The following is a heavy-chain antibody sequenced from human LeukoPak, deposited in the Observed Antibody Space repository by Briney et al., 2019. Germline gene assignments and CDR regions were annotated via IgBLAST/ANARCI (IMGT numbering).Heavy chain of an antibody. J-gene: IGHJ3*02. CDR2: INHSEST. CDR3: VRDYFYASGSHRWRAFDI. CDR1: GGSFSGYY. V-gene: IGHV4-34*01. D-gene: IGHD3-10*01. Sequence: SEILSLTCAVYGGSFSGYYWSWIRRPPGKGLEWIGEINHSESTNYNPSLKSRVTISVDTSKNKFSVELSSVPAADTAVYYCVRDYFYASGSHRWRAFDIWGQGTMVTVSS.